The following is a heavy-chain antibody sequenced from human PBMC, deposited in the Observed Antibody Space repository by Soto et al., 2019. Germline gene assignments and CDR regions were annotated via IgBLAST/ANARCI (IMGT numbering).Heavy chain of an antibody. CDR1: GLTFSNYG. Sequence: QVQLVESGGGVVQPERSLRLSCVATGLTFSNYGIHWVRQAPGRGLEWVAVIWHDGSQKYSADSVRGRFTISRDNSKNTAALQLNSLRAEDTAVYYCEGRDDPFHVWGQGTMVTVSS. V-gene: IGHV3-33*01. CDR3: EGRDDPFHV. J-gene: IGHJ3*01. CDR2: IWHDGSQK.